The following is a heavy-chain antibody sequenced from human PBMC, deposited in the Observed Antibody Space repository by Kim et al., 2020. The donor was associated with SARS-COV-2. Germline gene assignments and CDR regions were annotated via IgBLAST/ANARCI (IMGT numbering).Heavy chain of an antibody. Sequence: ASVKVSCKASGYTFTSYAMHWVRQAPGQRLEWMGWINAGNGNTKYSQKFQGRVTITRDTSASTAYMELSSLRFEDTAVYYCARSSGDIVVVVAARHLDYWGQGTLVTVSS. CDR3: ARSSGDIVVVVAARHLDY. CDR1: GYTFTSYA. CDR2: INAGNGNT. D-gene: IGHD2-15*01. J-gene: IGHJ4*02. V-gene: IGHV1-3*01.